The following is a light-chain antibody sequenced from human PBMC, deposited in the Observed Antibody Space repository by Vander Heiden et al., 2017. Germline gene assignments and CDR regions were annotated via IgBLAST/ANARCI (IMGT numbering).Light chain of an antibody. CDR3: AAWDDSLSGVV. J-gene: IGLJ2*01. Sequence: QSVLTQPPSASGTPAQRVTISCSVSSSNIGINYLYWYQQLPGTAPKLLIFRNNQRPSGVPDRFSGSKSGTSASLAISGLRSEDEADYYCAAWDDSLSGVVFGGGTKLTVL. CDR2: RNN. CDR1: SSNIGINY. V-gene: IGLV1-47*01.